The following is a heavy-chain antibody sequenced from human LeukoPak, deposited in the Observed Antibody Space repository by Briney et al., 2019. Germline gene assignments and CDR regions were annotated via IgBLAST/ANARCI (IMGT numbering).Heavy chain of an antibody. Sequence: GGSLRLSCAASGFTFTSYSMHWVRQAPGKGLEWVALISYDGSHKYYAGSVKGRLTISRDNAKNTLYLQMNSLRAEDTAVYYCARVRLDMDVWGKGTTVTISS. CDR2: ISYDGSHK. CDR3: ARVRLDMDV. J-gene: IGHJ6*03. CDR1: GFTFTSYS. D-gene: IGHD6-19*01. V-gene: IGHV3-30*04.